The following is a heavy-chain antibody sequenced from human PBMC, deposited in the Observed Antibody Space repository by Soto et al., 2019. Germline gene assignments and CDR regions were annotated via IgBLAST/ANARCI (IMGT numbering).Heavy chain of an antibody. CDR2: IDSGDGTT. CDR3: VRLYYSSSWFSFDR. D-gene: IGHD6-13*01. CDR1: GFDFGDYY. J-gene: IGHJ4*02. V-gene: IGHV3-11*01. Sequence: PGGSLRLSCTGSGFDFGDYYMSWIRQAPGKGLEWVSYIDSGDGTTYYTDSVKGRFTISRDNAKKTVYLQMSSLRVEDTALYYWVRLYYSSSWFSFDRWGQGTMVTVSS.